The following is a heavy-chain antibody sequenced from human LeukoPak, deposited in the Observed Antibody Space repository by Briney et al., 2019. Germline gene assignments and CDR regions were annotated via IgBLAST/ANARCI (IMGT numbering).Heavy chain of an antibody. V-gene: IGHV3-9*01. CDR1: GFTFDDYA. J-gene: IGHJ6*03. CDR2: ISWNSGSI. CDR3: ARVPMDYYGSGSYDYYYYMDV. Sequence: GRSLRLSCAASGFTFDDYAMHWVRQAPGKGLEWVSGISWNSGSIGYADSVKGRFTISRDNAKNSLYLQMNSLRAEVTAVYYCARVPMDYYGSGSYDYYYYMDVWGKGTTVTVSS. D-gene: IGHD3-10*01.